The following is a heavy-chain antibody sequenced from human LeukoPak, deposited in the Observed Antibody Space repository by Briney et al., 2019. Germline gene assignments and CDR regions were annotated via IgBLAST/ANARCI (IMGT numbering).Heavy chain of an antibody. CDR2: IYYSGST. CDR3: ARHRPYDILTGYYYYYYYMDV. J-gene: IGHJ6*03. Sequence: SETLSLNCTVSGGSISSSSYYWGWIRQPPGKGLEWIGSIYYSGSTYYNPSLKSRVTISVDTSKNQFSLKLSSVTAADTAVYYCARHRPYDILTGYYYYYYYMDVWGKGTTVTVSS. CDR1: GGSISSSSYY. D-gene: IGHD3-9*01. V-gene: IGHV4-39*01.